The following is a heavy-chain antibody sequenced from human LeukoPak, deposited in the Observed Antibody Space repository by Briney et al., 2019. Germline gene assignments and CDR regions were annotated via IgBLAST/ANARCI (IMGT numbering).Heavy chain of an antibody. J-gene: IGHJ6*02. V-gene: IGHV4-30-2*01. CDR2: IYHSGST. CDR1: GGSISSDGYS. Sequence: SQTLSLTCAVSGGSISSDGYSWSWLRQPPGKGRECIGNIYHSGSTYYNPSLKSRVTISVDKSKNQYSQKLSSVAAADTAVYYCARTYYYESSGYYPYYYYGMDVWGQGTTVTVSS. D-gene: IGHD3-22*01. CDR3: ARTYYYESSGYYPYYYYGMDV.